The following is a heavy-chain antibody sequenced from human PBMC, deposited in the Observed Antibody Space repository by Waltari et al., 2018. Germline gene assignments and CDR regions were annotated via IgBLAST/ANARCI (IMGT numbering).Heavy chain of an antibody. CDR2: ISSSGSTI. CDR3: ARDNGDYYYYYMDV. J-gene: IGHJ6*03. Sequence: QVQLVESGGGLVKPGGSLRLSCAASGFPFSDYSMSWVRQAPGKGLEWISYISSSGSTIYSADSGKGRFTISRDNAKNSLYLQMNSLRADDTAVYYCARDNGDYYYYYMDVWGKGTTVTVSS. D-gene: IGHD2-8*01. V-gene: IGHV3-11*01. CDR1: GFPFSDYS.